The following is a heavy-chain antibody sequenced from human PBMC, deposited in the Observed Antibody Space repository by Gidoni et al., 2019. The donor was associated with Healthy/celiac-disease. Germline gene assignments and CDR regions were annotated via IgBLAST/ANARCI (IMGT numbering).Heavy chain of an antibody. D-gene: IGHD3-22*01. Sequence: QVQLVQSGAEVQKPGSSVKVSCQASGGPFSSYAISWVRQAPGQGLEWMGGIIPIFGTANYAQKFQGRVTITADESTSTAYMELSSLRSEDTAVYYCARGYYYDSSGSYYPPLLWGQGTLVTVSS. CDR3: ARGYYYDSSGSYYPPLL. V-gene: IGHV1-69*01. CDR2: IIPIFGTA. CDR1: GGPFSSYA. J-gene: IGHJ4*02.